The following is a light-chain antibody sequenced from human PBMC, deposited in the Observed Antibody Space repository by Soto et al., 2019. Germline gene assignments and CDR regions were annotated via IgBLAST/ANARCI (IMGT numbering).Light chain of an antibody. CDR2: DAS. CDR1: QSIVKS. Sequence: DIQMTQSPSTLSESVGDRVTITCRASQSIVKSLAWYQHKPGKAPKLLIYDASNLQSGVPSRFSGSGAGTDFTLTISSLQPEDSATDYCQQFNTYTITFGQGTRLEIK. V-gene: IGKV1-5*01. J-gene: IGKJ5*01. CDR3: QQFNTYTIT.